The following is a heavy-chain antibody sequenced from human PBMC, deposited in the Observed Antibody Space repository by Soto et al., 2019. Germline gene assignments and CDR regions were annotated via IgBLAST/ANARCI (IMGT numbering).Heavy chain of an antibody. CDR3: AAERGSGWLPFDP. V-gene: IGHV1-58*01. CDR2: IVVGSGNT. CDR1: GFTFTSSA. J-gene: IGHJ5*02. D-gene: IGHD6-19*01. Sequence: ASVKVSCKASGFTFTSSAVQWVRQARGQRLEWIGWIVVGSGNTNYAQKFQERVTITRDMSTSTAYMELSSLRSEDTAVYYCAAERGSGWLPFDPWGQGTLVTVPQ.